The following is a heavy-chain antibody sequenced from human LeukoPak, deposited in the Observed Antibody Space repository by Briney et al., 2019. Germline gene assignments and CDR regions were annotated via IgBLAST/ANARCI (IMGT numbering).Heavy chain of an antibody. D-gene: IGHD4-23*01. Sequence: GGSLRLSCAPSRFTFSRYAMHWVRPAPGKGLEYVSAISSNGGSTNYANSVKGRFTISRDNSKNTLYLQMGSLRAEDMALYYCARGRRLYGDYADYWGQGTLVTVSS. J-gene: IGHJ4*02. V-gene: IGHV3-64*01. CDR3: ARGRRLYGDYADY. CDR2: ISSNGGST. CDR1: RFTFSRYA.